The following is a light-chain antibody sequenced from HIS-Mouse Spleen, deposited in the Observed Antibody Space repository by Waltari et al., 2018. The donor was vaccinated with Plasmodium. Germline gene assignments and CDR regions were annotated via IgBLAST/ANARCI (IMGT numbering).Light chain of an antibody. CDR2: AAS. CDR1: QSISSY. CDR3: QQYYSTPPT. V-gene: IGKV1-39*01. Sequence: DIQMTQSPSSLSASLGDEGTITCRASQSISSYLNWYQQKPGKAPKLLIYAASSLQSGVPSRFSGSGSGTDFTLTISSLQPEDFATYYCQQYYSTPPTFGEGTKVEIK. J-gene: IGKJ4*02.